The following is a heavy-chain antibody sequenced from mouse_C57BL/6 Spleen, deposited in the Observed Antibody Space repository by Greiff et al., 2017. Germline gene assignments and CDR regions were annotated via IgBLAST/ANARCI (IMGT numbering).Heavy chain of an antibody. V-gene: IGHV2-2*01. CDR1: GFSLTSYG. Sequence: QVQLKESGPGLVQPSQSLSITCTVSGFSLTSYGVHWVRQSPGKGLEWLGVIWSGGSTDYNAAFISRLSISKDNSKSQVFFKMNSLQADDTAIYYCARFFITTVVDWYFDVWGTGTTVTVSS. CDR2: IWSGGST. CDR3: ARFFITTVVDWYFDV. J-gene: IGHJ1*03. D-gene: IGHD1-1*01.